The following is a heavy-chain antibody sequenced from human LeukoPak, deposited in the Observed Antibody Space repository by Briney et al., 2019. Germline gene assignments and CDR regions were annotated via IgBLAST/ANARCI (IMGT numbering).Heavy chain of an antibody. CDR3: AKDTSRVRGVVDY. CDR1: GFTFSIYG. Sequence: GASLRLSWASSGFTFSIYGMRWVRQAPGKGLEWVAVISYDGSNKYYADSVTGRFTISRDNSKNTLYLQMNSLRPEDTAVYYCAKDTSRVRGVVDYWGQGTLVTVSS. D-gene: IGHD3-10*01. CDR2: ISYDGSNK. J-gene: IGHJ4*02. V-gene: IGHV3-30*18.